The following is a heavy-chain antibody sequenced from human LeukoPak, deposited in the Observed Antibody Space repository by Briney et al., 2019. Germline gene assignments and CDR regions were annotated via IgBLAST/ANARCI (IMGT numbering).Heavy chain of an antibody. CDR2: INHSGST. CDR1: GGSFSGYY. CDR3: AREEETTVTTVYYYGMDV. Sequence: SETLSLTCAVYGGSFSGYYWSWIRQPPGKGLEWIGEINHSGSTNYNPSLKSRVTISVDTSKNQFSLKLSSVTAADTAVYYCAREEETTVTTVYYYGMDVWGQGTTVTVSS. V-gene: IGHV4-34*01. D-gene: IGHD4-11*01. J-gene: IGHJ6*02.